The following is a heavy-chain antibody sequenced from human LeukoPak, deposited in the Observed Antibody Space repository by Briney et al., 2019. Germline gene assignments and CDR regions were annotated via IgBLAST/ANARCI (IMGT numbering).Heavy chain of an antibody. V-gene: IGHV3-53*01. CDR3: ARWYYYDSTNWFDP. J-gene: IGHJ5*02. CDR2: IYSGGST. CDR1: GFTFSSYG. D-gene: IGHD3-22*01. Sequence: GGTLRLSCAASGFTFSSYGMSWVRQAPGKGLEWVSVIYSGGSTYYADSVKGRFTISRDNSKNTLYLQMNSLRAEDTAVYYCARWYYYDSTNWFDPWGQGTLVTVSS.